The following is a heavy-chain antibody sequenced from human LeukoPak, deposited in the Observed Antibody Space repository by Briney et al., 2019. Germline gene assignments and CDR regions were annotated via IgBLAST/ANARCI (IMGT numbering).Heavy chain of an antibody. J-gene: IGHJ5*02. CDR2: MNPNSGNT. CDR3: ARGRGRWVRGVRFDP. V-gene: IGHV1-8*01. D-gene: IGHD3-10*01. CDR1: GYTFTSYD. Sequence: GSVKVSCKASGYTFTSYDINWVRQATGQGLEWMGWMNPNSGNTGYAQKFQGRVTMTRDTSISTAYMELSSLRSEDTAVYYCARGRGRWVRGVRFDPWGQGTLVTVSS.